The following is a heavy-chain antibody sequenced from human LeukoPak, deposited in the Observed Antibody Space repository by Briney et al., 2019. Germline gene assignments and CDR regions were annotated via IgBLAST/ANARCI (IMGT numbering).Heavy chain of an antibody. Sequence: PGGSLRLSCAASGFTFSSYAMHWVRQAPGKGLEWVAVISYDGSNKYYAGSVKGRFTISRDNSKNTLYLQMNSLRAEDTAVYYCAKGQTSSPYYYYGMDVWGQGTTVTVSS. CDR3: AKGQTSSPYYYYGMDV. CDR2: ISYDGSNK. V-gene: IGHV3-30-3*01. CDR1: GFTFSSYA. D-gene: IGHD2-15*01. J-gene: IGHJ6*02.